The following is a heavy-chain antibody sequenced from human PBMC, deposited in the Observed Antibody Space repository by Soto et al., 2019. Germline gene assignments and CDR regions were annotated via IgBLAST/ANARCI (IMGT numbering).Heavy chain of an antibody. Sequence: SETLSLTCTVSGDSINRATYYWTWIRQRPGKGLEWIGYIYYTGSAYYNPSLGSRVSSSIDTYKNQFSLSLTSVTAADTAIYYCARDVLYSNHIAYWGKRTLVTVSS. CDR2: IYYTGSA. D-gene: IGHD4-4*01. CDR1: GDSINRATYY. CDR3: ARDVLYSNHIAY. J-gene: IGHJ4*02. V-gene: IGHV4-31*03.